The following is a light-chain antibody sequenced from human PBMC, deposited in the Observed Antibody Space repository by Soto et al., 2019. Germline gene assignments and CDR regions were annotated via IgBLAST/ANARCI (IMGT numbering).Light chain of an antibody. J-gene: IGLJ2*01. Sequence: QCVLTQPPSVCGAPGQRVTISCTGSSYNIGAGYDVHWYQQLPGTAPTLLIYGNNNRPSGVPDRFSGSESGTSASLAITGLQSEDEADYYCQSYDSSLSGVVFGGGTKLTVL. CDR1: SYNIGAGYD. CDR2: GNN. V-gene: IGLV1-40*01. CDR3: QSYDSSLSGVV.